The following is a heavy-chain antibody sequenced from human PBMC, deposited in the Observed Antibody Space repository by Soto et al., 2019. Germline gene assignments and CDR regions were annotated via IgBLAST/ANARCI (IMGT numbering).Heavy chain of an antibody. D-gene: IGHD1-7*01. V-gene: IGHV4-59*01. CDR1: GGSISSYY. CDR3: ASTPEGNWNSYNWFDP. Sequence: SETLSLTCTVSGGSISSYYWSWIRQPPGKGLEWIGYIYYSGSTNYNPSLKSRVTISVDTSKNQFSLKLSSVTAADTAVYYCASTPEGNWNSYNWFDPWGQGTLVTVSS. J-gene: IGHJ5*02. CDR2: IYYSGST.